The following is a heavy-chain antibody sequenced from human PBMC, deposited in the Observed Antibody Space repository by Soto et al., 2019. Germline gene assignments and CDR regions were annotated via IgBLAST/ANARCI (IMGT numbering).Heavy chain of an antibody. V-gene: IGHV1-18*04. J-gene: IGHJ6*02. D-gene: IGHD2-15*01. CDR1: GYTFTSYG. Sequence: ASVKVSCKASGYTFTSYGISWVRQAPGQGLEWMGWISAYNGNTNYAQKLQGRVTMTTDTSTSTAYMELRSLRSDDTAVYYCARDSFGTLVVAATNAYYYYGMDVWGRGTTVTVS. CDR3: ARDSFGTLVVAATNAYYYYGMDV. CDR2: ISAYNGNT.